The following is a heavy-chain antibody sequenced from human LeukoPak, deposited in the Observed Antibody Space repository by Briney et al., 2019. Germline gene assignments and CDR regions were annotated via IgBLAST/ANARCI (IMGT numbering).Heavy chain of an antibody. V-gene: IGHV4-59*08. CDR1: GGSISSYY. J-gene: IGHJ6*02. CDR2: IYYSGST. D-gene: IGHD6-13*01. Sequence: SETLSLTSTVSGGSISSYYWSWIRQPPGKGLEWIGYIYYSGSTNYNPSLKSRVTISVDTSKNQFSLKLSSVTAADTAVYYCARLCSSSWYRYYYYGMDVWGQGTTVTVSS. CDR3: ARLCSSSWYRYYYYGMDV.